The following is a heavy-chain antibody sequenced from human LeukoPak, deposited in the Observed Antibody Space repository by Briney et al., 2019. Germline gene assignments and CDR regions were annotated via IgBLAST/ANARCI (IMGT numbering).Heavy chain of an antibody. Sequence: QAGGSLRLSCAASGLSFSRYGMKWVRQAPGKGLEWLSYIRSSDSTTYYADSVKGRFTISRDNAKNSLYLQMDSLRVEDTAVYYCAKRADSSAHSFDYWGQGTLVTVSS. V-gene: IGHV3-48*04. J-gene: IGHJ4*02. CDR1: GLSFSRYG. CDR2: IRSSDSTT. D-gene: IGHD3-22*01. CDR3: AKRADSSAHSFDY.